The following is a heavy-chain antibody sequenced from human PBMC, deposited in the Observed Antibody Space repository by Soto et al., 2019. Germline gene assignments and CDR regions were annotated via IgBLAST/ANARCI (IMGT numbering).Heavy chain of an antibody. J-gene: IGHJ4*02. CDR1: GFTFSTYA. Sequence: GGSLRLSCAASGFTFSTYAMAWVRQAPGKGLEWVSGVSASGLNTDYADPVKGRFYISRDNSKNTLYLQMNSLRAEDTAVYYCARGHGGSYSTPPWLDYWGQGTLVTVSS. V-gene: IGHV3-23*01. CDR2: VSASGLNT. D-gene: IGHD1-26*01. CDR3: ARGHGGSYSTPPWLDY.